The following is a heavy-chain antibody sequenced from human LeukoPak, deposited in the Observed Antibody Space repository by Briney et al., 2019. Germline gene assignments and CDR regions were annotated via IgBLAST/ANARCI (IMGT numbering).Heavy chain of an antibody. D-gene: IGHD3-10*01. Sequence: SETLSLTCAVYGVSFSTYYWNWIRQPPGKGLEWIGEINHSGSTNYNPSLKSRVAISVDTSKNQFSLKLSSVTAADTAVYYCAREGYYYGSGSRAFDIWGQGTMVTVSS. CDR1: GVSFSTYY. CDR3: AREGYYYGSGSRAFDI. V-gene: IGHV4-34*01. J-gene: IGHJ3*02. CDR2: INHSGST.